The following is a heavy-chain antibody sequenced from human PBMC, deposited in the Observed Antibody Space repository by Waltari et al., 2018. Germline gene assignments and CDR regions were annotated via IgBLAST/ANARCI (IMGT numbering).Heavy chain of an antibody. CDR3: ARGSYDSSGYLLW. CDR2: ISSSSSYI. CDR1: GFTFSSYS. J-gene: IGHJ4*02. Sequence: EVQLVESGGGLVKPGGSLRLSCAASGFTFSSYSMNWVRQAPGKGLEWVSSISSSSSYIYYADSVKGRFTISRDNAKNSLYLQMNSLRAEDTAVYYCARGSYDSSGYLLWWGQGTLVTVSS. V-gene: IGHV3-21*01. D-gene: IGHD3-22*01.